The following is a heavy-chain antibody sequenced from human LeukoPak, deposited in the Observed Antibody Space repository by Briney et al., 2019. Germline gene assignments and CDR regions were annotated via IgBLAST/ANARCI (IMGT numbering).Heavy chain of an antibody. V-gene: IGHV4-31*03. CDR1: GGSISSGGYY. D-gene: IGHD3-3*01. CDR3: ARGLSGYWDYYYYYGMDV. J-gene: IGHJ6*02. Sequence: SETLSLTCTVSGGSISSGGYYWSWIRQHPGKGLEWIGYIYYSGSTYYNPSLKSRVTISVDTSKNQFSLKLSSVTAADTAVYYCARGLSGYWDYYYYYGMDVWGQGTTVTVSS. CDR2: IYYSGST.